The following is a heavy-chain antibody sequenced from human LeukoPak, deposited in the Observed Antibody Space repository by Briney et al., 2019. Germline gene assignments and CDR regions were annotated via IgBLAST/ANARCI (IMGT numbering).Heavy chain of an antibody. V-gene: IGHV3-20*04. J-gene: IGHJ5*02. D-gene: IGHD6-19*01. Sequence: PGGSLRLSCAASGFTFDDYGMSWVRQAPGKGLEWFSGINWNGGSTGYADSVKGRFTISRDNAKNSLYLQMNSPRAEDTALYYCARDPEPSSGWFNWFDPWGQGTLVTVSS. CDR2: INWNGGST. CDR1: GFTFDDYG. CDR3: ARDPEPSSGWFNWFDP.